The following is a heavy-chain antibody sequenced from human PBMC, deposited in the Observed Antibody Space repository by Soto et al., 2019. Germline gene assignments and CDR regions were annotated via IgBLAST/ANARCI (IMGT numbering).Heavy chain of an antibody. D-gene: IGHD2-8*01. J-gene: IGHJ4*02. Sequence: TLSLTCTVSGGSISSYYWSWSRQPPGKGLEWIGYIYYSGSTNYNPSLKSRVTISVDTSKNQFSLKLSSVTAADTAVYYCARHTLGYCTNGVCYTQGEYYFDYWGQGTLVTVSS. CDR1: GGSISSYY. V-gene: IGHV4-59*08. CDR2: IYYSGST. CDR3: ARHTLGYCTNGVCYTQGEYYFDY.